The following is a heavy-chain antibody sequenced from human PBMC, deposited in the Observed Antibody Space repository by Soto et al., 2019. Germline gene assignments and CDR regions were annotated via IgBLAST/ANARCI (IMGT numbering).Heavy chain of an antibody. CDR2: INAGNGNT. CDR1: GYTFTSYA. J-gene: IGHJ6*02. V-gene: IGHV1-3*01. D-gene: IGHD3-3*01. CDR3: ARDMEWISYIYYGMDV. Sequence: ASVKVSCKASGYTFTSYAMHWVRQAPGQRLEWMGWINAGNGNTKYSQKFQGRVTITRDTSASTAYMELSSLRSEDTAVYYCARDMEWISYIYYGMDVWGQGTTVTVSS.